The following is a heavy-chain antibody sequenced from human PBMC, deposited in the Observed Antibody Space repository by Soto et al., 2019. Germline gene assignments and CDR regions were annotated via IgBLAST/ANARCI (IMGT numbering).Heavy chain of an antibody. D-gene: IGHD3-3*01. CDR2: IYYSGST. CDR1: GGSISSYY. CDR3: ARGYYDFWSGYPNYPYGMDV. J-gene: IGHJ6*02. Sequence: PSEILSLTCTVSGGSISSYYWSWIRQPPGKGLEWIGYIYYSGSTNYNPSLKSRVTISVDTSKNQFSLKLSSVTAADTAVYYCARGYYDFWSGYPNYPYGMDVWGQGTTVPVSS. V-gene: IGHV4-59*01.